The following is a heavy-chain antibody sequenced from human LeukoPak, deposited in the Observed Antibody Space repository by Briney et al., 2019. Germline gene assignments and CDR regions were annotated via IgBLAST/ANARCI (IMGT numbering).Heavy chain of an antibody. D-gene: IGHD5-18*01. CDR2: INSDGGGT. J-gene: IGHJ4*02. CDR1: GVTFSSYW. CDR3: ARDGKRGYSYGYTDY. V-gene: IGHV3-74*01. Sequence: GGSLRLSCAASGVTFSSYWMHWGRQAPGKGRVWVSRINSDGGGTSYADSVKGRVAISRDNAKNTLYLQMNGLRAEDTALYYCARDGKRGYSYGYTDYWGQGTLVTVSS.